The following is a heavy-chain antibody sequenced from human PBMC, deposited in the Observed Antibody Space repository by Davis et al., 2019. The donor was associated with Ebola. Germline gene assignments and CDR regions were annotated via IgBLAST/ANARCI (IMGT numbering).Heavy chain of an antibody. CDR1: GHTSTNYW. Sequence: GGSLRLSCKVSGHTSTNYWIGWVRQMPGKGLEWMGIINPADPDTRYSPSFQGQVTISADRSTSTAYLQWSSLKASDTAMYYCALTNIPVADPAHFDSWGQEALVTVSP. D-gene: IGHD6-19*01. V-gene: IGHV5-51*01. CDR3: ALTNIPVADPAHFDS. J-gene: IGHJ4*02. CDR2: INPADPDT.